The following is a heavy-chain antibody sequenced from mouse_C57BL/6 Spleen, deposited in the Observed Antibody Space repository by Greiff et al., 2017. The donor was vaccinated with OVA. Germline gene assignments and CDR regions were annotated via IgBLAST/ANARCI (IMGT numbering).Heavy chain of an antibody. V-gene: IGHV1-52*01. Sequence: QVQLQQPGAELVRPGSSVKLSCKASGYTFTSYWMHWVKQRPIQGLEWIGNIDPSDSETHYNQKFKDKATLTVDKSSSTAYMQLSSLTSEASAVYYCARNYVGAMDYWGQGTSVTVSS. CDR3: ARNYVGAMDY. CDR2: IDPSDSET. CDR1: GYTFTSYW. D-gene: IGHD1-1*02. J-gene: IGHJ4*01.